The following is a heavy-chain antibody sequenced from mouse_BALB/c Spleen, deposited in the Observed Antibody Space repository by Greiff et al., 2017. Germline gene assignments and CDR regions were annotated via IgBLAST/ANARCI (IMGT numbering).Heavy chain of an antibody. CDR2: IWAGGST. D-gene: IGHD2-4*01. V-gene: IGHV2-9*02. CDR3: ARELIYYDYDDGVAY. CDR1: GFSLTSYG. J-gene: IGHJ3*01. Sequence: VKLMESGPGLVAPSQSLSITCTVSGFSLTSYGVHWVRQPPGKGLEWLGVIWAGGSTNYNSALMSRLSISKDNSKSQVFLKMNSLQTDDTAMYYCARELIYYDYDDGVAYWGQGTLVTVSA.